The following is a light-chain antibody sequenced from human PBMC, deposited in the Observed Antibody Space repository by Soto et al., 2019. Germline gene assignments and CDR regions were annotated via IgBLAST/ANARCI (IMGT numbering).Light chain of an antibody. J-gene: IGLJ1*01. Sequence: QAVVTQPASVSGSPGQSITISCTGTSSDVGAYNFVSWHQQHPGKAPKLMIYNVSDRPSGISYRFSGSKSGNTASLTISGLQGEDEADYYCSAYTVSRTYVFGTGTKLTVL. V-gene: IGLV2-14*03. CDR2: NVS. CDR1: SSDVGAYNF. CDR3: SAYTVSRTYV.